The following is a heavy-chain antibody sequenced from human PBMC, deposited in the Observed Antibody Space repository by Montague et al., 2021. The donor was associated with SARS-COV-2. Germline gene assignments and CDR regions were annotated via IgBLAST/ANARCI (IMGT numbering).Heavy chain of an antibody. V-gene: IGHV4-38-2*02. D-gene: IGHD4-11*01. J-gene: IGHJ5*02. Sequence: SETLSLTCTVSGRSISTDHYCGWIRQPPGKGLEWIGSIHHSGNTYYNPSLKSRLTISIDTSNNQFSLKLASLTAADTAVYYCACQVAYLDYFDPWGQGTLVTASS. CDR2: IHHSGNT. CDR1: GRSISTDHY. CDR3: ACQVAYLDYFDP.